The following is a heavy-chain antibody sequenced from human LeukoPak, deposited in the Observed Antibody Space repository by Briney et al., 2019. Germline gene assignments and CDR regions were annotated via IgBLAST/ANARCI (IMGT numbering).Heavy chain of an antibody. Sequence: PGGFLRLSCAASGFTFSHFWMSWVRQAPGKGLEWVAYIKKTGSETYYVDSVKGRFTITRDNTRNLLFLQMYSLRAEDTAVYFCAREDGYCSGGNCYSYFDSWGQGTLVTVSS. D-gene: IGHD2-15*01. V-gene: IGHV3-7*01. CDR1: GFTFSHFW. J-gene: IGHJ4*02. CDR3: AREDGYCSGGNCYSYFDS. CDR2: IKKTGSET.